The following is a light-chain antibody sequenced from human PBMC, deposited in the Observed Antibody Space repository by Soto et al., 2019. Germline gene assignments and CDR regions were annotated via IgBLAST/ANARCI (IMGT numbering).Light chain of an antibody. Sequence: ETELTQSPGTLSLSPGDRATLSCRASQNVYSNFVGWYQQRPGQAPRILIYGTSARATDIPDRFSGSGSRTDFTLIISRLEPDDFAVYVCLQYGNSPLTFGPGTKVDF. V-gene: IGKV3-20*01. CDR3: LQYGNSPLT. J-gene: IGKJ3*01. CDR2: GTS. CDR1: QNVYSNF.